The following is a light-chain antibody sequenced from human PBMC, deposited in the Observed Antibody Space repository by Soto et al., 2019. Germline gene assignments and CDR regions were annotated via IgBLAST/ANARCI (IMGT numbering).Light chain of an antibody. J-gene: IGKJ2*01. V-gene: IGKV1-39*01. Sequence: DIQMTQSPSSLSASVGDRVTITCRASQTISSYLNWYQQEPGKDPKLLIYAASSLQSGVPSRFSGSGSGTDFTLTISSLQPEDFAAYYCQQSHGIPYTFGQGTKPEIK. CDR3: QQSHGIPYT. CDR2: AAS. CDR1: QTISSY.